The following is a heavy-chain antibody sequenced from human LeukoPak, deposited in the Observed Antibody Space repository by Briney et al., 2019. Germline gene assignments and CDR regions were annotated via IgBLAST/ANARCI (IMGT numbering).Heavy chain of an antibody. CDR2: ISKSSSST. V-gene: IGHV3-11*05. CDR1: GFTFSDCY. CDR3: ARVRSSGSPLDY. J-gene: IGHJ4*02. Sequence: GGSLRLSCAASGFTFSDCYMSWIRQAPGKGLEWVSYISKSSSSTNYADSVKGRFSISRDNAKNSLYLQLNSLTVEDTAAYYCARVRSSGSPLDYWGQGTLVTVSS. D-gene: IGHD3-10*01.